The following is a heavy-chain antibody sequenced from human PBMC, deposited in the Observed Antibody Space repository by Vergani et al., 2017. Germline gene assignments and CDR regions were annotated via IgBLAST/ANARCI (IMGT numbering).Heavy chain of an antibody. CDR2: IYSGGST. CDR1: GFTVSSNY. CDR3: ASRTGGASGWYYYYYYMDV. J-gene: IGHJ6*03. D-gene: IGHD6-19*01. Sequence: EVQLVESGGGLIQPGGSLRLSCAASGFTVSSNYMSWVRQAPGKGLELVSVIYSGGSTYYADSVKGRFTISRDNSKNTLYLQMNSLRAEDTAVYYCASRTGGASGWYYYYYYMDVWGKGTTVTVSS. V-gene: IGHV3-53*01.